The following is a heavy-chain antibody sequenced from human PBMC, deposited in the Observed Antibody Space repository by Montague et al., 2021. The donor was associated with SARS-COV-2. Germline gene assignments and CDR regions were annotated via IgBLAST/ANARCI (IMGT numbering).Heavy chain of an antibody. Sequence: SLRLSCAASGFTFSGYSMNWVRQAPGKGLEWVSYISSSSYTIYYADSVKGRFTISRDNAKNSLYLQMNSLRAEDTAVYYCANVLDSYGFYFDYWGQGTLVTVSS. CDR1: GFTFSGYS. CDR2: ISSSSYTI. J-gene: IGHJ4*02. V-gene: IGHV3-48*01. D-gene: IGHD5-18*01. CDR3: ANVLDSYGFYFDY.